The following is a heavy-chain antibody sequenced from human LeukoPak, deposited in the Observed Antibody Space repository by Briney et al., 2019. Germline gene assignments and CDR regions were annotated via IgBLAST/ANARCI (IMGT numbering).Heavy chain of an antibody. CDR2: INHSGST. J-gene: IGHJ5*02. CDR1: GGSFSGYY. V-gene: IGHV4-34*01. CDR3: ARGGYDLWSSGNWFDP. Sequence: PSETLSLTCAVYGGSFSGYYWSWIRQPPGKGLEWIGEINHSGSTNYNPSLKSRVTISVGTSKNQFSLKLSSVTAADTAVYYCARGGYDLWSSGNWFDPWGQGTLVTVSS. D-gene: IGHD3-3*01.